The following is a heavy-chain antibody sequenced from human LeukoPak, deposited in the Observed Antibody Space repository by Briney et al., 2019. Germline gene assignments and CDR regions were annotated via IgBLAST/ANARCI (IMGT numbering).Heavy chain of an antibody. J-gene: IGHJ4*02. CDR3: ASGRRITMVRGVPPGY. CDR1: GGSFSGYY. Sequence: PSETLSLTCAVYGGSFSGYYWSWIRQPPGMGLEWIGEINHSGSTNYNPSLKSRVTISVDTSKNQFSLKLSSVTAADTAVYYCASGRRITMVRGVPPGYWGQGTLVTVSS. V-gene: IGHV4-34*01. D-gene: IGHD3-10*01. CDR2: INHSGST.